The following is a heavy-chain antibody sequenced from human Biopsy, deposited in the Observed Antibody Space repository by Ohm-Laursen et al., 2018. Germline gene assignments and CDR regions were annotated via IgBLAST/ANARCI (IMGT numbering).Heavy chain of an antibody. CDR1: GKTFSDYY. Sequence: SDTLSLTCEVYGKTFSDYYWSWIRQPPGKGLEWIGQINQSGRTNYNPSLKSRVTMSVDTSKNKFSLRVSSVTAADTAVYYCARDRDRRSWFDPWGQGTLVTVSS. CDR2: INQSGRT. CDR3: ARDRDRRSWFDP. J-gene: IGHJ5*02. D-gene: IGHD1-14*01. V-gene: IGHV4-34*01.